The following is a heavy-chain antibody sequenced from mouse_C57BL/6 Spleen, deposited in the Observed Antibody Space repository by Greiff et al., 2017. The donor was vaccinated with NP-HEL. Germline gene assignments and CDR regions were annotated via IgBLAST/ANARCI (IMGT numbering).Heavy chain of an antibody. J-gene: IGHJ2*01. V-gene: IGHV3-6*01. D-gene: IGHD1-1*01. CDR3: AREDTTVVVDY. CDR2: ISYDGSN. Sequence: ESGPGLVKPSQSLSLTCSVTGYSITSGYYWNWIRQFPGNKLEWMGYISYDGSNNYNPSLKNRISITRDTSKNQFFLKLNSVTTEDTATYYCAREDTTVVVDYWGQGTTLTVSS. CDR1: GYSITSGYY.